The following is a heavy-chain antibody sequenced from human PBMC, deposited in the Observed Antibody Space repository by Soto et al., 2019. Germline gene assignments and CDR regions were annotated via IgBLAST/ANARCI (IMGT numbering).Heavy chain of an antibody. CDR1: GDSINTTDW. CDR3: ARDHSYSGNWAFDY. D-gene: IGHD5-12*01. Sequence: PSEALSLTCAVSGDSINTTDWWNWVRQPPGKGLEWIGEIYHGGNINYNPSLKSRATISMDKSKNQISLNLFSVTAADTAVYYCARDHSYSGNWAFDYWGQGALVTVSS. J-gene: IGHJ4*02. CDR2: IYHGGNI. V-gene: IGHV4-4*02.